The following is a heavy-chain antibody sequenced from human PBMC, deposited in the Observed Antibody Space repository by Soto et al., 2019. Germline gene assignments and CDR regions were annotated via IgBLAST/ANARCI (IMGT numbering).Heavy chain of an antibody. CDR1: GFTFTNYW. V-gene: IGHV3-74*01. CDR3: ARGGRGGFDY. Sequence: EVQLVESGGGLVPPGGSLRLSCAASGFTFTNYWMHWVRQAPGKGLVWVSRVNSDGSATNYADSVKGRFTVPRDNAKNTLYLQTNSPRVDDTAVYYCARGGRGGFDYWGQGALVTVSS. J-gene: IGHJ4*02. CDR2: VNSDGSAT. D-gene: IGHD3-16*01.